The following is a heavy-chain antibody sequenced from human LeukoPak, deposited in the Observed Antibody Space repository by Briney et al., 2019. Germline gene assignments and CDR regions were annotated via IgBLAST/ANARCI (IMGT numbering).Heavy chain of an antibody. V-gene: IGHV3-11*04. CDR3: VKEAGTD. CDR2: ITSSGSNV. Sequence: GGSLRLSCAASGFSLSDQYMSWIRQAPGRGLEWVSYITSSGSNVYYADSVKGRFTISRDNAKNSLFLQMNSLRADDTAVYYCVKEAGTDWGQGTLVTVSS. J-gene: IGHJ4*02. CDR1: GFSLSDQY. D-gene: IGHD1-1*01.